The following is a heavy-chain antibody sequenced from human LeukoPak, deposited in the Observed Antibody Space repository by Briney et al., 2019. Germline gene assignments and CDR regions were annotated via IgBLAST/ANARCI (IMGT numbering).Heavy chain of an antibody. V-gene: IGHV1-18*01. D-gene: IGHD1-20*01. CDR1: GYPFTTYG. J-gene: IGHJ5*02. CDR3: ARVITGTTGRWFDP. CDR2: ISAYNGNT. Sequence: ASVKVSCKASGYPFTTYGISWVRQAPGQGLEWMGWISAYNGNTNYAQKLQGRVTMTTDTSTSTAYMELRSLRSDDTAVYYCARVITGTTGRWFDPWGQGTLVTVSS.